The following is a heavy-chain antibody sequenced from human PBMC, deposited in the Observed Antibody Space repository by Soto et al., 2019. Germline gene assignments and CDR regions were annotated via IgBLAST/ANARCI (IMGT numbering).Heavy chain of an antibody. CDR3: ARGGTGGPDEYYFDY. CDR2: IYYSGST. CDR1: GVSISSGDYY. Sequence: SETLSLTCTVSGVSISSGDYYWSWIRQPPGKGLEWIGYIYYSGSTYYNPSLKSRVTISVDTSKNQFSLKLSSVTAADTAVYYCARGGTGGPDEYYFDYWGQGTLVTVSS. V-gene: IGHV4-30-4*01. D-gene: IGHD1-1*01. J-gene: IGHJ4*02.